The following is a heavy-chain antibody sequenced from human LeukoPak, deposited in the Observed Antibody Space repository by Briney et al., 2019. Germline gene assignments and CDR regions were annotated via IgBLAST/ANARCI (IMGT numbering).Heavy chain of an antibody. D-gene: IGHD2/OR15-2a*01. CDR1: GFTFSSYA. CDR3: AKAPQGYNSYALPAN. V-gene: IGHV3-23*01. Sequence: PGGSLRLSCAASGFTFSSYAMSWVRQAPGKGLEWVSAISGSGGSTYYADSVKGRFTISRDNSKTTLYLQMNSLRAEDTAVYYCAKAPQGYNSYALPANWGQGTLVTVSS. CDR2: ISGSGGST. J-gene: IGHJ4*02.